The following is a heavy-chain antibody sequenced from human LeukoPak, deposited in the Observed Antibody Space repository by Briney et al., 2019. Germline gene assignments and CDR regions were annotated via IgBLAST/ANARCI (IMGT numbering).Heavy chain of an antibody. J-gene: IGHJ4*02. CDR3: ARALDYSNDGDY. V-gene: IGHV3-21*01. CDR1: GFTFSSYS. CDR2: ISSSSSYI. Sequence: PGGSLRLSCAASGFTFSSYSMNWVRQAPGKGLEWVSSISSSSSYIYYADSVKGRFTISRDNAKNSLYLQMNSLRAEDTAVYYCARALDYSNDGDYWGQGTLVTVSS. D-gene: IGHD4-11*01.